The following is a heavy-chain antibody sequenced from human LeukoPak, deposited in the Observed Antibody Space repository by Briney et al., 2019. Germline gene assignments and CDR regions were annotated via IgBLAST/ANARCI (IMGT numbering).Heavy chain of an antibody. V-gene: IGHV3-23*01. Sequence: AGGSLRLSCAASGFTFSSYAMSWVRQAPGKGLEWVSAISGSGGSTYDADSVKGRFTISRDNSKNTLYLQMNSLRAEDTAVYYCAKADWDGVDYWGQGTLVTVSS. D-gene: IGHD1-26*01. CDR3: AKADWDGVDY. CDR1: GFTFSSYA. CDR2: ISGSGGST. J-gene: IGHJ4*02.